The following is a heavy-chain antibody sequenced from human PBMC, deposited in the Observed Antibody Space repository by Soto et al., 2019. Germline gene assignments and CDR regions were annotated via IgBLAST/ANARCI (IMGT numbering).Heavy chain of an antibody. CDR2: ISYDGSNK. CDR1: GFTFSSYA. D-gene: IGHD3-3*01. V-gene: IGHV3-30-3*01. CDR3: AKEVDYDFWSGYSY. Sequence: GGSLRLSCAASGFTFSSYAMHWVRQAPGKGLEWVAVISYDGSNKYYADSVKGRFTISRDNSKNTLYLQMNSLRAEDTAVYYCAKEVDYDFWSGYSYWGQGTLVTVSS. J-gene: IGHJ4*02.